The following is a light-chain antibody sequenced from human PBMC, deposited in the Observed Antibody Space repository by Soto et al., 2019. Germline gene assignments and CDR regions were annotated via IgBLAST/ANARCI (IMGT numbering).Light chain of an antibody. CDR1: SSNIGNNY. V-gene: IGLV1-51*01. CDR2: DDN. CDR3: GTWDSSLSVV. J-gene: IGLJ2*01. Sequence: QSVLTQPPSVSEAPGQKVTIYCSGSSSNIGNNYVFWYQQLPGTAPKLLVYDDNKRPSEIPDRFSGSKSGTSATLGITGLQTGDEADYYCGTWDSSLSVVFGGGTKLTVL.